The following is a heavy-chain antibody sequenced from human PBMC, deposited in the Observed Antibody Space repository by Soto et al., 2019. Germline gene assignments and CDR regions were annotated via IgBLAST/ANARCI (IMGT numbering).Heavy chain of an antibody. J-gene: IGHJ4*02. CDR3: ARLYSGSYYQSGPSYYFDY. D-gene: IGHD1-26*01. CDR1: GGSISSSSYY. V-gene: IGHV4-39*01. Sequence: QLQLQESGPGLVKPSETLSLTCTVSGGSISSSSYYWGWIRQPPGKGLEWIGSIYYSGSTYYNPSLKSRVTISVDTSKNQFSLKLSSVTAADTAVYYCARLYSGSYYQSGPSYYFDYWGQGTLVTVSS. CDR2: IYYSGST.